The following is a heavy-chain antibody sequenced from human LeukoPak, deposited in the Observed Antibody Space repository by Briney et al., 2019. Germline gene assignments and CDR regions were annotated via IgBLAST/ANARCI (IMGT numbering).Heavy chain of an antibody. J-gene: IGHJ4*02. CDR1: GFSFTIYA. CDR3: ARDKDYDFWSGYGLDY. D-gene: IGHD3-3*01. Sequence: GGSLRLSCAASGFSFTIYAMHWVRQAPGKGLEWVSVIWYDGSNEYYADSVKGRFTISRDNSKNTLYLQMNSLRAEDTAVYYCARDKDYDFWSGYGLDYWGQGTLATVSS. CDR2: IWYDGSNE. V-gene: IGHV3-33*01.